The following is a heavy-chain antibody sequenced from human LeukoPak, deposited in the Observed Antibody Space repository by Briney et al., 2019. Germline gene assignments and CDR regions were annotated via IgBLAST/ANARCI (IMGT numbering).Heavy chain of an antibody. CDR2: IGGSGDDT. D-gene: IGHD3-22*01. J-gene: IGHJ4*02. CDR3: SRSAYYDGSGNYYDY. Sequence: GGSLRLSCVASGFSFSTSSMCWVRQTPEKGLEWVSAIGGSGDDTFYAASVKGRFTISRDNAKNTLYLQMNGLRAEDTAVYYCSRSAYYDGSGNYYDYWGQGTLVTVSS. V-gene: IGHV3-21*01. CDR1: GFSFSTSS.